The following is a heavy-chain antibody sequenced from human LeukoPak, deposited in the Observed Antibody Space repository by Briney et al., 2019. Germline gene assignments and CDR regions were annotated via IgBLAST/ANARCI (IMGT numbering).Heavy chain of an antibody. CDR3: AKQRSGWFIFDY. V-gene: IGHV3-23*01. CDR2: ISGSGGGT. D-gene: IGHD6-19*01. Sequence: GGSLRLSCAASGFTFTSYTMSWVRQAPGKGREWGSGISGSGGGTYYADSVKGRFTISRDNSKNTVYLQMNSLRAEDTAVYYCAKQRSGWFIFDYWGQGTLVTVSS. J-gene: IGHJ4*02. CDR1: GFTFTSYT.